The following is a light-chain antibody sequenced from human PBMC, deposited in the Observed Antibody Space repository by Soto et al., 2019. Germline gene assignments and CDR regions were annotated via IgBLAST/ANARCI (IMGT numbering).Light chain of an antibody. Sequence: QSVLTQPPSASGCPGQSVTISCTGTSNDVGGYNYVSWFQQHPGKAPKLMIYEVSKRPSGVPDRFSGSKSGNTASLTVSGLQAEDEADYYCSSYAGSNNFVVFGGGTKLTVL. CDR2: EVS. CDR3: SSYAGSNNFVV. V-gene: IGLV2-8*01. J-gene: IGLJ2*01. CDR1: SNDVGGYNY.